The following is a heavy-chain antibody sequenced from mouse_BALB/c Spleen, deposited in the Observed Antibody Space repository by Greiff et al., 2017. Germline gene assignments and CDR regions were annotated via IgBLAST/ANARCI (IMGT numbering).Heavy chain of an antibody. V-gene: IGHV1-54*01. CDR3: AREGHYRYRYFDV. CDR2: INPGSGGT. D-gene: IGHD2-14*01. CDR1: GYAFTNYL. Sequence: QVQLQQSGAELVRPGTSVKVSCKASGYAFTNYLLEWVKQRPGQGLEWIGVINPGSGGTNYNEKFKGKATLTADKSSSTAYMQLSSLTSDDSAVYFCAREGHYRYRYFDVWGAGTTVTVSS. J-gene: IGHJ1*01.